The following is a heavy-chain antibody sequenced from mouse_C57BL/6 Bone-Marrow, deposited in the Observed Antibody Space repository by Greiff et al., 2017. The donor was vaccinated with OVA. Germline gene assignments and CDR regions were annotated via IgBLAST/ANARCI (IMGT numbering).Heavy chain of an antibody. CDR1: GFTFTDYY. CDR3: ARDSNDVSYAMDY. J-gene: IGHJ4*01. D-gene: IGHD2-1*01. Sequence: EVKLLESGGGLVQPGGSLSLSCAASGFTFTDYYMSWVRQPPGKALEWLGFIRNKANGYTTEYSASVKGRFTISRDNSQSILYLQMNALRAEDSATYYCARDSNDVSYAMDYWGQGTSVTVYS. CDR2: IRNKANGYTT. V-gene: IGHV7-3*01.